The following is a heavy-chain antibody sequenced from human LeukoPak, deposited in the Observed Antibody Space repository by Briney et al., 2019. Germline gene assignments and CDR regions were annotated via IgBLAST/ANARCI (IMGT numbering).Heavy chain of an antibody. CDR2: IYYSGST. Sequence: KPSETLSLTCAVSGGSISSGGYYWSWIRQHPGKGLEWIGYIYYSGSTNYNPSLKSRVTISVDTSKNQFSLKLSSVTAADTAVYYCARNDAFDIWGQGTMVTVSS. V-gene: IGHV4-61*08. J-gene: IGHJ3*02. CDR1: GGSISSGGYY. CDR3: ARNDAFDI.